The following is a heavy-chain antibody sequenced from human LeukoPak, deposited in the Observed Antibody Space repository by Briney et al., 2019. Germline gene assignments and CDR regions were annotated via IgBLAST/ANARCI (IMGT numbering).Heavy chain of an antibody. J-gene: IGHJ6*02. CDR2: ISSGGSNI. CDR3: ARSRGQQLKNGMDV. CDR1: GFTVSSYS. Sequence: GGSLRLSCAASGFTVSSYSMNWVRQSPGKGRGWVTSISSGGSNIYYEDPVRGRVTISRDNAKNSLYLQTNSLRAEDTAVYHCARSRGQQLKNGMDVWGQGTTVTVSS. V-gene: IGHV3-21*04. D-gene: IGHD6-13*01.